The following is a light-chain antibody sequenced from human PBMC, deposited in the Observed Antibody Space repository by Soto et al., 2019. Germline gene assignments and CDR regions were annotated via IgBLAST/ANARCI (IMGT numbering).Light chain of an antibody. CDR1: QSISVH. J-gene: IGKJ2*01. V-gene: IGKV1-39*01. CDR2: AAS. Sequence: DIRMTQSPSSLSASVGDTVTITCRASQSISVHLTWYQQKPGKVPKLLIYAASNLQSGVPLRFSGSGSETDFALTIISLQPEDFASYYCQQSYITPYTFGQGSKLEIK. CDR3: QQSYITPYT.